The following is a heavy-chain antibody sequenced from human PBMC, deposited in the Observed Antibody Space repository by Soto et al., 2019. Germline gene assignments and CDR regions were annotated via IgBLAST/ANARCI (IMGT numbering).Heavy chain of an antibody. V-gene: IGHV4-39*01. J-gene: IGHJ4*02. CDR2: IYYSGST. CDR3: AGIRWSAESPFNL. D-gene: IGHD3-10*01. CDR1: GGSISRSNYY. Sequence: QLQLQESGPGLVKPSETLSLICTVSGGSISRSNYYWAWIRQPPGKGLEWISSIYYSGSTDYNPSRKSRVTIAIDTTKNQSALKRSSMTAADTSGYYWAGIRWSAESPFNLWGQGTLITVSS.